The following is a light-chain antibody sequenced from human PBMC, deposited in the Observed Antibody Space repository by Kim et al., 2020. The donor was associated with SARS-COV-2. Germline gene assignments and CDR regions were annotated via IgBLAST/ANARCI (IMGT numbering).Light chain of an antibody. CDR2: EVS. J-gene: IGLJ1*01. V-gene: IGLV2-8*01. Sequence: QSALTQPPSASGSPGQSVTISCTGTSSDVGGYNYVSWYQQHPGKVPKLMIYEVSKRPSGVPDRFSGSKSGSTASLTVSGLQAEDEADYYCISYAGSNTFVFGTGTKVTVL. CDR1: SSDVGGYNY. CDR3: ISYAGSNTFV.